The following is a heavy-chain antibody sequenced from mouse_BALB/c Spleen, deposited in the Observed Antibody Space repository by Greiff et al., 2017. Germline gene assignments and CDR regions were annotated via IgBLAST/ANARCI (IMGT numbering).Heavy chain of an antibody. Sequence: VQLQQSGAELVRPGVSVKISCKGSGYTFTDYAMHWVKQSHAKSLEWIGVISTYYGDASYNQKFKGKATMTVDKSSSTAYMELARLTSEDSAIYYCARGGTHGFDYWGQGTTLTVSS. CDR1: GYTFTDYA. CDR2: ISTYYGDA. CDR3: ARGGTHGFDY. D-gene: IGHD3-3*01. J-gene: IGHJ2*01. V-gene: IGHV1S137*01.